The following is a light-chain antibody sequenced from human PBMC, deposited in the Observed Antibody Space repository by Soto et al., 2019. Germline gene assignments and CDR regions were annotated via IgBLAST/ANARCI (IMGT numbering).Light chain of an antibody. CDR1: QSINSE. Sequence: EIVMTQSPATLSLSPGERAALSCRASQSINSELAWYQQKPGQPPRLLLYGASTRSTGVPARFTGTESGSEFTLTISGLQSEYFAVYYCQQGHNWPLTCGQGTRLEI. CDR3: QQGHNWPLT. CDR2: GAS. J-gene: IGKJ2*01. V-gene: IGKV3-15*01.